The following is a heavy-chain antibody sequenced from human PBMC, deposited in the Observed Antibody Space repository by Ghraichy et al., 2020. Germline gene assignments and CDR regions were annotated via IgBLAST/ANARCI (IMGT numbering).Heavy chain of an antibody. D-gene: IGHD2-21*02. CDR1: GYSFTSYW. Sequence: GESLNISCKGSGYSFTSYWIGWVRQMPGKGLEWMGIIYPGDSDTRYSPSFQGQVTISADKSISTAYLQWSSLKASDTAMYYCARQKAYCGGDCYPDYWGQGTLVTVSS. CDR3: ARQKAYCGGDCYPDY. V-gene: IGHV5-51*01. J-gene: IGHJ4*02. CDR2: IYPGDSDT.